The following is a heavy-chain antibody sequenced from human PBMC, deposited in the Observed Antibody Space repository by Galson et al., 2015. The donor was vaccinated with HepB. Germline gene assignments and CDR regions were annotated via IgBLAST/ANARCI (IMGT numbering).Heavy chain of an antibody. CDR2: ISYDGSNK. CDR3: ARPDPLWNTAMVTNY. D-gene: IGHD5-18*01. CDR1: GFTFSSYA. Sequence: SLRLSCAASGFTFSSYAMHWVRQAPGKGLEWVAVISYDGSNKYYADSVKGRFTISRDNSKNTLYLQMNSLRAEDTAVYYCARPDPLWNTAMVTNYWGQGTLVTVSS. V-gene: IGHV3-30*04. J-gene: IGHJ4*02.